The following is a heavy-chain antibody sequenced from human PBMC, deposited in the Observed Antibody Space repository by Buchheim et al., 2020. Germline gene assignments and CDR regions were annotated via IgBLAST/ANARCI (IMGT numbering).Heavy chain of an antibody. Sequence: QVQLQESGPGLLKPSETLSLTCTVSGGSVSSGSYYWSWIRQPPGKGLEWIGYIYYTGSTDYNPSLKSRLTISVDTSKHQFSLKLSSVTAADTAVYYCARSTVTVYFDYWGQGTL. V-gene: IGHV4-61*01. CDR2: IYYTGST. CDR1: GGSVSSGSYY. J-gene: IGHJ4*02. CDR3: ARSTVTVYFDY. D-gene: IGHD4-17*01.